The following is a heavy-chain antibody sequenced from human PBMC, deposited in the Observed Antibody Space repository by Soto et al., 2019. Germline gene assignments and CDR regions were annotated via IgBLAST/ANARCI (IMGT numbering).Heavy chain of an antibody. CDR2: IYYSGST. CDR1: GGSISSGDYY. Sequence: SETLSLTCTVSGGSISSGDYYWSWIRQPPGKGLEWIGYIYYSGSTYYNPSLKSRVTISVDTSKNQFSLKLSSVTAADTAVYYCARAAVTTRPYYYGMDVWGQGTTVTVSS. J-gene: IGHJ6*02. CDR3: ARAAVTTRPYYYGMDV. V-gene: IGHV4-30-4*01. D-gene: IGHD4-17*01.